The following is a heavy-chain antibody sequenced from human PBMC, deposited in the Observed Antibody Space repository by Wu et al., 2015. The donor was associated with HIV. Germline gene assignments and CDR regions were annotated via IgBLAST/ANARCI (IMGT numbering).Heavy chain of an antibody. J-gene: IGHJ6*02. CDR3: VRDQQWPTEYYHYYGMDV. D-gene: IGHD6-19*01. V-gene: IGHV1-45*02. CDR2: ITPFNGNT. Sequence: QMQLVQSGAEVKKTGSSVKVSCKASGYTFTYRYLHWVRQAPGQALEWMGWITPFNGNTNYAQKFQDRVTITRDRSMSTAYMELSSLRSEGTAMYYCVRDQQWPTEYYHYYGMDVWGQGTTVTVSS. CDR1: GYTFTYRY.